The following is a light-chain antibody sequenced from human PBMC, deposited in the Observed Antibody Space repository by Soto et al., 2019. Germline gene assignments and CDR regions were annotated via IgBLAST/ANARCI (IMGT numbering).Light chain of an antibody. CDR2: EVS. Sequence: QSALTQPASVSASPGQSITISCTGTSSDVGTYKYVSWYQQHPGKAPKLIIYEVSNRPSGISNRFSASKSGNTASLTISGLQAEDEAEYYCSSYTNITLGVIFGGGTKLTVL. J-gene: IGLJ2*01. CDR3: SSYTNITLGVI. V-gene: IGLV2-14*01. CDR1: SSDVGTYKY.